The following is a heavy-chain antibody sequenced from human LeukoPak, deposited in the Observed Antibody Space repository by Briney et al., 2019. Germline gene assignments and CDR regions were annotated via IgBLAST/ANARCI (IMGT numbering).Heavy chain of an antibody. J-gene: IGHJ5*02. V-gene: IGHV3-30*04. D-gene: IGHD2-2*01. CDR3: ARARTIDCSTTTCRRFDP. CDR1: GFTFSRYT. CDR2: ISNDGSIK. Sequence: GGSLRLSCAASGFTFSRYTMHWVRQAPAKGLEWVTVISNDGSIKYYADSVKGRFTISRDNSKNQLYLEMNSLRAEDTAVYYCARARTIDCSTTTCRRFDPWGQGTLVTVSS.